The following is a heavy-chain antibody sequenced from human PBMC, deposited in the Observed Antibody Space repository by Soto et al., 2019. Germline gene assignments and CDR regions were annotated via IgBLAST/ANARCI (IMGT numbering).Heavy chain of an antibody. Sequence: GGSLRLSCAASGFTFSSYWMSWVRQAPGKGLEWVANINQDGSEKYYVDSVKGRFTISRDNAKNSLYVQMNSLRAEETAVYYCARAITMVRVDNFDYWGQGDLVTVSS. CDR3: ARAITMVRVDNFDY. CDR1: GFTFSSYW. D-gene: IGHD3-10*01. V-gene: IGHV3-7*03. J-gene: IGHJ4*02. CDR2: INQDGSEK.